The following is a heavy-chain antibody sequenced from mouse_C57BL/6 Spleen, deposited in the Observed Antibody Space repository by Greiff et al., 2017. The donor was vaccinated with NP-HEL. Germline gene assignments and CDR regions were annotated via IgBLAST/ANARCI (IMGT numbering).Heavy chain of an antibody. J-gene: IGHJ2*01. CDR2: IHPNSGST. CDR3: ARGGYSYYFDY. Sequence: QVQLQQPGAELVKPGASVKLSCKASGYTFTSYWMHWVKQRPGQGLEWLGMIHPNSGSTNYNEKFKSKATLTVDKSSSTAYMQLSSLTSEDSAVYYCARGGYSYYFDYWGQGTTLTVSS. CDR1: GYTFTSYW. D-gene: IGHD1-1*02. V-gene: IGHV1-64*01.